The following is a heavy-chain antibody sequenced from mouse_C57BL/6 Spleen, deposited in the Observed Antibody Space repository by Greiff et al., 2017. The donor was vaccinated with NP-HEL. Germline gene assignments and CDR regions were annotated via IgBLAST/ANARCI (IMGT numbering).Heavy chain of an antibody. Sequence: EVQLQQSGPELVKPGASVKISCKASGYSFTGYYMNWVKQSPEKSLEWIGEINPSTGGTTYNQKFKAKATLTVDKSSSTAYMQLKSLTSEDSAVYYCARLGLIYDGYYRAMDYWGQGTSVTVSS. D-gene: IGHD2-3*01. CDR3: ARLGLIYDGYYRAMDY. CDR2: INPSTGGT. J-gene: IGHJ4*01. V-gene: IGHV1-42*01. CDR1: GYSFTGYY.